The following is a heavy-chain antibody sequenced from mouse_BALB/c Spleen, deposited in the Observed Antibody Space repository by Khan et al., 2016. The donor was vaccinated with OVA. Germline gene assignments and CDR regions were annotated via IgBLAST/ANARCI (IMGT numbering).Heavy chain of an antibody. D-gene: IGHD2-14*01. J-gene: IGHJ3*01. CDR2: VNPNTGGS. V-gene: IGHV1-26*01. CDR3: ARGYVVFAY. Sequence: VQLQQSGPDLVKPGASVKFSCKASGYSFTLYYMTWVKQSHGKSLVWIGRVNPNTGGSDYNQEFKGKAISTVDKSSNTAYMELHSMTSEDSAVDYCARGYVVFAYRGQGTLVTVSA. CDR1: GYSFTLYY.